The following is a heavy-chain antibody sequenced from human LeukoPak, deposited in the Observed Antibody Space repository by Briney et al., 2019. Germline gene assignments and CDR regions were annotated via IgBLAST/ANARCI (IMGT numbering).Heavy chain of an antibody. CDR1: GFTFSSYA. CDR3: ARPPGIAVAGNFDC. Sequence: PGGSLRLSCAASGFTFSSYAMHWVRQAPGKGLEWVAVISYDGSNKYYADSVKGRFTISRDNSKNTLYLQMNSLRAEDTAVYYCARPPGIAVAGNFDCWGQGTLVTVSS. J-gene: IGHJ4*02. D-gene: IGHD6-19*01. V-gene: IGHV3-30-3*01. CDR2: ISYDGSNK.